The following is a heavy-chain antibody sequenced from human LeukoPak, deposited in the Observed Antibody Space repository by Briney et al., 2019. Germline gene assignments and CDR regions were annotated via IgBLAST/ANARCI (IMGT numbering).Heavy chain of an antibody. CDR3: ATGTATLPWFDP. D-gene: IGHD1-1*01. Sequence: ASVKVSCKVSGYTLTELSMHWVRQAPGKGLEWMGGFDPEDGETIYAQKFQGRVTMTEDTSTDTAYMELSSLRSEDTAVYYCATGTATLPWFDPWGQGTLVTVSS. V-gene: IGHV1-24*01. CDR2: FDPEDGET. J-gene: IGHJ5*02. CDR1: GYTLTELS.